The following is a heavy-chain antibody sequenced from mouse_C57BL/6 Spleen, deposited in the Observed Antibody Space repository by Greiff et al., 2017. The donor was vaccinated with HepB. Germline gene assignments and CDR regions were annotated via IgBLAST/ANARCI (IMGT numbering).Heavy chain of an antibody. CDR2: IDPETGGT. CDR3: TRSIYYDYDGDYFDY. Sequence: QVQLQQSGAELVRPGASVTLSCKASGYTFTDYEMHWVKQTPVHGLEWIGAIDPETGGTAYNQKFKGKAILTADKSSSTAYMELRILTSEDSAVYYCTRSIYYDYDGDYFDYWGQGTTLTVSS. D-gene: IGHD2-4*01. CDR1: GYTFTDYE. V-gene: IGHV1-15*01. J-gene: IGHJ2*01.